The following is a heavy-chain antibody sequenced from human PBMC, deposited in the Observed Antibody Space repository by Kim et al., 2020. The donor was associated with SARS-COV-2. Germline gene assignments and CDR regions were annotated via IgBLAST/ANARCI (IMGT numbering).Heavy chain of an antibody. V-gene: IGHV3-11*04. D-gene: IGHD6-13*01. Sequence: GGSLRLSCAASGFTFSSSYMSWIRQAPGKGLEWVSYISSSGSTIYYADSVKGRFTISRDNAKNSLYLQMNSRRAEDTAVYYCASDSLAVAGTGLDYWGQGTLVTVSS. CDR3: ASDSLAVAGTGLDY. CDR1: GFTFSSSY. J-gene: IGHJ4*02. CDR2: ISSSGSTI.